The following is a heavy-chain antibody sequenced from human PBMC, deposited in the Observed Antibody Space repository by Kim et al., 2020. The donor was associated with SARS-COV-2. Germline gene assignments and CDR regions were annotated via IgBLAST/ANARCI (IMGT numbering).Heavy chain of an antibody. Sequence: GGSLRLSCAASGFTFSSYGMHWVRQAPGKGLEWVAVIWYDGSNKYYADSVKGRFTISRDNSKNTLYLQMNSLRAEDTAVYYCARGVEGYCSSTSSYWTRIEAAESGFDYWGQGTLVTVSS. V-gene: IGHV3-33*01. CDR1: GFTFSSYG. J-gene: IGHJ4*02. CDR3: ARGVEGYCSSTSSYWTRIEAAESGFDY. D-gene: IGHD2-2*01. CDR2: IWYDGSNK.